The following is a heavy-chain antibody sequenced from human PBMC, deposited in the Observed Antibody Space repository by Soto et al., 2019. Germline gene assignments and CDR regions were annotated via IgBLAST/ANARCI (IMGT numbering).Heavy chain of an antibody. D-gene: IGHD4-4*01. CDR1: GGSISSYY. Sequence: SETLSLTCTVSGGSISSYYWSWIRQPPGKGLEWIGYIYYSGSTNYNPSLKSRVTISVDTSKNQFSLKLSSVTAADTAVYYCARTSGDYSNPDWFDPWGQGTLVTVSS. J-gene: IGHJ5*02. CDR2: IYYSGST. V-gene: IGHV4-59*08. CDR3: ARTSGDYSNPDWFDP.